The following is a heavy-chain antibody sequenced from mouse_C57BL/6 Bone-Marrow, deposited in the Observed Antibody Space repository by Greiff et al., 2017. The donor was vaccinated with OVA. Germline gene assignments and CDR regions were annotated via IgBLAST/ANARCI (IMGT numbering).Heavy chain of an antibody. CDR3: TKGSGSSLYYFDY. V-gene: IGHV1-15*01. CDR1: GYTFTDYE. J-gene: IGHJ2*01. Sequence: QVQLQQSGAELVRPGASVTLSCKASGYTFTDYEMHWVKQTPVHGLEWIGAIDPETGGTAYNQKFKGKAILTADKSSSTAYMELRSLTSEDSAVYYCTKGSGSSLYYFDYWGQGTTLTVSS. D-gene: IGHD1-1*01. CDR2: IDPETGGT.